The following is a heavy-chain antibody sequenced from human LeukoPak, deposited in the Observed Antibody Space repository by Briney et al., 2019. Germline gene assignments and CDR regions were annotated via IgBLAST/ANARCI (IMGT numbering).Heavy chain of an antibody. V-gene: IGHV3-23*01. Sequence: GGSLRLSCAASGFTLSSSAMSWVRQGPGKGLEWVSTMSASDAGTYYADSVKGRFTISRDNSKNTLYLQMNSLRAEDTAVYYCAKGSAVADIYFDYWGQGTLVTVSS. J-gene: IGHJ4*02. CDR3: AKGSAVADIYFDY. CDR2: MSASDAGT. D-gene: IGHD6-19*01. CDR1: GFTLSSSA.